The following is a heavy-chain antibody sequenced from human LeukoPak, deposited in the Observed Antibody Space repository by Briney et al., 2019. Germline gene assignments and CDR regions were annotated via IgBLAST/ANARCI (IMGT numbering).Heavy chain of an antibody. CDR1: GFTFSSYS. D-gene: IGHD5-24*01. Sequence: GGSLRLSCAASGFTFSSYSMNWVRPAPGKGLEWVSSISSSSSYIYYADSVKGRFTISRDNAKNSLYLQMNSLRAEDTAVYYCAREPWAGDGYNYPDYWGQGTLVTVSS. J-gene: IGHJ4*02. CDR3: AREPWAGDGYNYPDY. CDR2: ISSSSSYI. V-gene: IGHV3-21*01.